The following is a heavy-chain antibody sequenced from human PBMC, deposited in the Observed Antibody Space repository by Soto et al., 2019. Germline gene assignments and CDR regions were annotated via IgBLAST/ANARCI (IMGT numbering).Heavy chain of an antibody. J-gene: IGHJ4*02. CDR2: ISVSGDST. V-gene: IGHV3-23*01. D-gene: IGHD2-15*01. Sequence: GGSLRLSCAASGFTFSTYAMSWVRQAPGKGLEWVSTISVSGDSTYSADSVKGRFAVSRDNSKNTVYLQMNTLRAEDTAIYYCATRHLAYCSGGTCNPFDFWGQGTLVTVSS. CDR3: ATRHLAYCSGGTCNPFDF. CDR1: GFTFSTYA.